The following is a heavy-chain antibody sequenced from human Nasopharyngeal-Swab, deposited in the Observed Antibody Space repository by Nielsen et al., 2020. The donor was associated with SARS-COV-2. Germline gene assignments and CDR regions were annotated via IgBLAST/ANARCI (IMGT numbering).Heavy chain of an antibody. Sequence: VRQAPGKGLEWVGRIKNKTDGGTTDYAAPVKGRFTISRDDSKNTLYLQMNSLKTEDTAVYYCTTDLGSSGFDYWGQGTLVTVSS. V-gene: IGHV3-15*07. J-gene: IGHJ4*02. D-gene: IGHD7-27*01. CDR2: IKNKTDGGTT. CDR3: TTDLGSSGFDY.